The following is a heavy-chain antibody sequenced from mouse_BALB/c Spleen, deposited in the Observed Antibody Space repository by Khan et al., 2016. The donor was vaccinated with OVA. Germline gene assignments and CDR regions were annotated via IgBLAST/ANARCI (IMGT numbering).Heavy chain of an antibody. J-gene: IGHJ2*01. Sequence: QVQLQQSGPELVKPGASVRISCKAPGYTFTSYYIHWVRQRPGQGLEWIGWIYPTYVDTKYNEKFKDKATLTADKSSSAAYMQFSSLTSEDSAVYCCTRSDSGTVFDYWGQGTTLTVSS. CDR1: GYTFTSYY. CDR3: TRSDSGTVFDY. CDR2: IYPTYVDT. D-gene: IGHD4-1*01. V-gene: IGHV1S56*01.